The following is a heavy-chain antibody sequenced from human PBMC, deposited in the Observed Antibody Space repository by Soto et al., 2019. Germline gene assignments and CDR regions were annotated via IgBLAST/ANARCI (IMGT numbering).Heavy chain of an antibody. J-gene: IGHJ3*02. Sequence: QVTLKESGPVLVKPTETRTLTCTVSGFSLSNARMGVSWIRQPPGKALEWLAHIFSNDEKSYSTSLKSRLTISKDTSKSQVVLTMTNMDPVDTATYYCARIPDYYDSSGYAPDAFDIWGQGTMVTVSS. CDR1: GFSLSNARMG. V-gene: IGHV2-26*01. CDR2: IFSNDEK. CDR3: ARIPDYYDSSGYAPDAFDI. D-gene: IGHD3-22*01.